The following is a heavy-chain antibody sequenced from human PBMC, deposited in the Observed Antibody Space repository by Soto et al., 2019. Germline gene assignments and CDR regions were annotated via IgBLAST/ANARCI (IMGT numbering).Heavy chain of an antibody. J-gene: IGHJ4*02. CDR1: GFTFSNFV. CDR3: AKGSASARPYYFDS. V-gene: IGHV3-23*01. D-gene: IGHD6-6*01. Sequence: EVQLLESGGGLGQPGGSLRLSCAASGFTFSNFVMSWVRQAPGKGLEWVSALSGGASSTYYADSVAGRFTISRDNSKNTLYLQMDSLRAEDTAVYFCAKGSASARPYYFDSWGQGISVTVSS. CDR2: LSGGASST.